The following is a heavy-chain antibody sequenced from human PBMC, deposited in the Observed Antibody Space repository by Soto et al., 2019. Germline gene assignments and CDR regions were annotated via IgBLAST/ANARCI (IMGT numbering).Heavy chain of an antibody. D-gene: IGHD5-18*01. CDR2: ISGSGGST. Sequence: GGSLRLSCAASGFTFSSYAMSWVRQAPGKGLEWVSAISGSGGSTYYADSVKGRFTISRDNSKNTLYLQMNSLRAEDTAVYYCEQYTDGYNLAYFDHWGQGTLVTVSS. V-gene: IGHV3-23*01. CDR1: GFTFSSYA. CDR3: EQYTDGYNLAYFDH. J-gene: IGHJ4*02.